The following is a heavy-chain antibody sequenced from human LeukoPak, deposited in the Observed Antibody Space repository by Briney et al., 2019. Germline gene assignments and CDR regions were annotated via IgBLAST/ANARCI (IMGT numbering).Heavy chain of an antibody. Sequence: SETLSLTCTVSGGSISSYYWSWIRQPPGKGLEWIGYIYYSGSTNYNPSLKSRVTISVDTSKNQFSLKLSSVTAADTAVYYCARSGLIAAAGTFWFDPWGQGTLVTVSS. CDR2: IYYSGST. CDR3: ARSGLIAAAGTFWFDP. CDR1: GGSISSYY. J-gene: IGHJ5*02. V-gene: IGHV4-59*01. D-gene: IGHD6-13*01.